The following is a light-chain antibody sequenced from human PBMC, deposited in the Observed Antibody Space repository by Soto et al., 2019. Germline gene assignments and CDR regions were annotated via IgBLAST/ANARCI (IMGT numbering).Light chain of an antibody. Sequence: EVVLTQSPGTLSLSPGERAILSYRASQSVSSNYLAWYQQKPGQAPRLLIYGASTRATGISARFSGSGSGTDFTLTISRLEPEDFAVYYCQQFSSYPLTFGGGTKVDIK. CDR2: GAS. V-gene: IGKV3-20*01. CDR3: QQFSSYPLT. CDR1: QSVSSNY. J-gene: IGKJ4*01.